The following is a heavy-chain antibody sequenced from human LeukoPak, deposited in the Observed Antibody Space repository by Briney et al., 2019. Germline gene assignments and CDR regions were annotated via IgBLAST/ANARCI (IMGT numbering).Heavy chain of an antibody. CDR2: INPNSGGT. D-gene: IGHD3-22*01. CDR3: GRVGITMIVGVTRCVVFDI. V-gene: IGHV1-2*02. CDR1: GYTFTGYY. J-gene: IGHJ3*02. Sequence: ASVKVSCKASGYTFTGYYMHWVRQAPGQGLEWMGWINPNSGGTNYAQKFQGRVTMTRATSISTAYMELSRLRSHETGGYCRGRVGITMIVGVTRCVVFDIWGQGTMVTVSS.